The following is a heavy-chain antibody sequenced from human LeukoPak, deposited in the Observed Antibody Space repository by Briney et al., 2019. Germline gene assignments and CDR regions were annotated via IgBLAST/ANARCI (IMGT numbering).Heavy chain of an antibody. CDR2: IYYSGST. D-gene: IGHD2-15*01. CDR3: ARRGVVVVAATGWFDP. V-gene: IGHV4-39*07. CDR1: GDSITSSSFY. Sequence: SETLSLTCTVSGDSITSSSFYWAWIRQPPGKGLEWIGTIYYSGSTYYNPSLKSRVTISVDTSKNQFSLKLSSVTAADTAVYYCARRGVVVVAATGWFDPWGQGTLVTVSS. J-gene: IGHJ5*02.